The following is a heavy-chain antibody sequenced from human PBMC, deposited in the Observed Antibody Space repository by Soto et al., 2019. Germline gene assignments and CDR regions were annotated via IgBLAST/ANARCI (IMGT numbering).Heavy chain of an antibody. D-gene: IGHD5-18*01. CDR1: GGSIRSYY. Sequence: SETLSLTCTVSGGSIRSYYWTWIRQPQGQGLEWLGYMFYSGGTFYNPSLKSRVTISIHQSKRTFSLQLTSVHAADTAVYYCARGAADTDMVDSRGQGTLVTLSS. CDR3: ARGAADTDMVDS. V-gene: IGHV4-59*01. J-gene: IGHJ4*02. CDR2: MFYSGGT.